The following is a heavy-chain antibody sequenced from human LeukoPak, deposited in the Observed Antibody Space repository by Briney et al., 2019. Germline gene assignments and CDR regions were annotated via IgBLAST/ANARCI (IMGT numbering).Heavy chain of an antibody. J-gene: IGHJ3*02. D-gene: IGHD5-24*01. CDR2: IKPDGTDT. V-gene: IGHV3-7*01. CDR1: GFTFSSYW. Sequence: GGSLRLSCAASGFTFSSYWMSWVRQSPGKGLEWVANIKPDGTDTYYVGSVKGRFTISRDNAKNSVYLQIDSLRAEDTAVYFCARDDNSEGYTFDFYVFDIWGQGTVVTVSS. CDR3: ARDDNSEGYTFDFYVFDI.